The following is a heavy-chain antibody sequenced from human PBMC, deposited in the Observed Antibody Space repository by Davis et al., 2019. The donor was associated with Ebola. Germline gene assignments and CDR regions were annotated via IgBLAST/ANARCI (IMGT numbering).Heavy chain of an antibody. D-gene: IGHD5-18*01. J-gene: IGHJ6*02. Sequence: PSETLSLTCTVSGGSISSYYWSWVRQAPGKGLEWVANIKQDGSEKYYVDSVKGRFTISRDNAKNSLYLQMNSLRAEDTAVYYCARDQDTAMVTWAPHYYGMDVWGQGTTVTVSS. CDR1: GGSISSYY. V-gene: IGHV3-7*03. CDR2: IKQDGSEK. CDR3: ARDQDTAMVTWAPHYYGMDV.